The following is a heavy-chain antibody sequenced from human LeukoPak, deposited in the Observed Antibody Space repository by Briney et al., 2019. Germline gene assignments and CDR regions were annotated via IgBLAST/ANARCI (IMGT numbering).Heavy chain of an antibody. D-gene: IGHD6-19*01. J-gene: IGHJ1*01. V-gene: IGHV3-23*01. CDR1: GFTFSSYA. CDR3: ARVDSGSACAS. CDR2: ISGSGGST. Sequence: PGGSLRLSCAASGFTFSSYAMSWVRQAPGKGLEWVSAISGSGGSTYYADSVKGRFTISRDISKNTLYLQMGSLRPEDMAVYYCARVDSGSACASWGQGILVTVSS.